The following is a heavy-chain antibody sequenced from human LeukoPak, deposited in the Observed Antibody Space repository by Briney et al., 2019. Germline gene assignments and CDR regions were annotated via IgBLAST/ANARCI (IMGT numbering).Heavy chain of an antibody. J-gene: IGHJ6*02. CDR2: ISGSGGST. Sequence: GGSLRLSCAASGFTFSSYAMSWVRQAPGKGLEWVSAISGSGGSTYYADSVKGRFTISRDNSKNTPYLQMNSLRAEDTAVYYCAKMVAGTVRYYYYYGMDVWGQGTTVTVSS. D-gene: IGHD6-19*01. CDR3: AKMVAGTVRYYYYYGMDV. CDR1: GFTFSSYA. V-gene: IGHV3-23*01.